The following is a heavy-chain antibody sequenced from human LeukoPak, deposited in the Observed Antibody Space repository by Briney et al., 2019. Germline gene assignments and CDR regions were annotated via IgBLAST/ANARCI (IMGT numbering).Heavy chain of an antibody. CDR3: AKGTVLVSPEYFQH. Sequence: QPGGSLRLSCAASGFTFSGYAMSWVRQAPGKGLEWVSAFSGSGGSTYYADSVKGRFTISRENSKNTLYLQMNSLRAEDTAVYYCAKGTVLVSPEYFQHWGQGTLVTLSS. D-gene: IGHD4/OR15-4a*01. V-gene: IGHV3-23*01. CDR1: GFTFSGYA. CDR2: FSGSGGST. J-gene: IGHJ1*01.